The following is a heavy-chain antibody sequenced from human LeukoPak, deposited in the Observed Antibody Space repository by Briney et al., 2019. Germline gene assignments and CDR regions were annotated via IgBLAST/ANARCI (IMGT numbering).Heavy chain of an antibody. D-gene: IGHD3-9*01. CDR2: INPNSGDT. CDR3: ARGRYFDHLEDY. Sequence: GASVKVSCKASGYTCTGYHMHWVRQAPGQGLEWMGRINPNSGDTNYAQKFQGRVTMTRDTSISTAYMELSRLRSDDTAVYYCARGRYFDHLEDYWGQGTLVTVSS. J-gene: IGHJ4*02. V-gene: IGHV1-2*06. CDR1: GYTCTGYH.